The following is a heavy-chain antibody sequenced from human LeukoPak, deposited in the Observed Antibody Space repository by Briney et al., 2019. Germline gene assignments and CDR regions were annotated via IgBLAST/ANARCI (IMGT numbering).Heavy chain of an antibody. CDR2: ISTTGSTM. D-gene: IGHD4-23*01. CDR1: GFTFRSYE. CDR3: ARDDYGGYDAFDI. J-gene: IGHJ3*02. V-gene: IGHV3-48*03. Sequence: GGSLRLSCAASGFTFRSYEMNWVRQAPGKGLEWVSYISTTGSTMYYADSVKGRITISRDNSKNTLYLQMNSLRAEDTAVYYCARDDYGGYDAFDIWGQGTMVTVSS.